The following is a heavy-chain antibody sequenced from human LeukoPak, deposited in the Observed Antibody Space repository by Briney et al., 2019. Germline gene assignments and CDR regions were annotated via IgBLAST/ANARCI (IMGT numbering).Heavy chain of an antibody. CDR3: ARAGSTTVTTPDY. Sequence: ASVKVSCKASGYTFTNYGINWVRQAPGQGLEWMGRIIPILGIANYAQKFQGRVTITADKSTSTAYMELSSLRSEDTAVYYCARAGSTTVTTPDYWGQGTLVTVSS. CDR2: IIPILGIA. J-gene: IGHJ4*02. D-gene: IGHD4-17*01. V-gene: IGHV1-69*04. CDR1: GYTFTNYG.